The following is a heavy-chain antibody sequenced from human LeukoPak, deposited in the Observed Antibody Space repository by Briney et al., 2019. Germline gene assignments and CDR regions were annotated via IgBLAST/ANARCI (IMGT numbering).Heavy chain of an antibody. V-gene: IGHV3-11*04. Sequence: GGSLRLSCAASGFTFSDYYMTWIRQAPGKGLEWVSYISSSGNTMYYADSVKSRFTISRDNAKNSLYLQMNSLRAEDTALYYCARHVSGYSHIDYWGQGTLVTVSS. CDR1: GFTFSDYY. CDR3: ARHVSGYSHIDY. D-gene: IGHD5-18*01. CDR2: ISSSGNTM. J-gene: IGHJ4*02.